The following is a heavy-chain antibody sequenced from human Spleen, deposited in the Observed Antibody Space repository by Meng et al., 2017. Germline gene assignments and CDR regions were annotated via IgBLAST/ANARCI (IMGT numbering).Heavy chain of an antibody. CDR1: GGSISSNNW. CDR2: IYHSGTT. D-gene: IGHD2/OR15-2a*01. V-gene: IGHV4-4*02. J-gene: IGHJ4*02. Sequence: QGQLPEWGAGRVKPSGTLPVHGAVSGGSISSNNWWSWVRQPPGKGLEWVGEIYHSGTTNYNPSLNSRVTISVDKSKNQFSLKLSSVTAADTAVYYCAREAGPILSFDYWGQGTLVTVSS. CDR3: AREAGPILSFDY.